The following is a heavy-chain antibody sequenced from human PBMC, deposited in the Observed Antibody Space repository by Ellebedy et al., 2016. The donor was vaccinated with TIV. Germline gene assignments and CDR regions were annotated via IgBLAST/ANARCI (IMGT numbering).Heavy chain of an antibody. Sequence: GESLKISCAASGFTFSNAWMSWVRQAPGKGLEWVAHIKTDGSETYYVDSVKGRFTISRDNAKNSLYLQMNSLRAEDTAVYYCARDGTNGAHWGQGTLVTVSS. CDR1: GFTFSNAW. V-gene: IGHV3-7*01. CDR2: IKTDGSET. D-gene: IGHD4/OR15-4a*01. J-gene: IGHJ4*02. CDR3: ARDGTNGAH.